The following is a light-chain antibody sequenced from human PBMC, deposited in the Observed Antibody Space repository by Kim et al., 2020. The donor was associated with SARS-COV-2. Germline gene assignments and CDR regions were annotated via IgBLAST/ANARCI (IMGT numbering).Light chain of an antibody. J-gene: IGLJ3*02. CDR2: YDS. CDR1: NIGSKS. CDR3: QVWDSSSDHRV. V-gene: IGLV3-21*04. Sequence: APGKTAGITCGGNNIGSKSVHWYQQKPGQAPVLVIYYDSDRPSGIPERFSGSNSGNTATPPISRVEAGDEADYYCQVWDSSSDHRVFGGGTQLTVL.